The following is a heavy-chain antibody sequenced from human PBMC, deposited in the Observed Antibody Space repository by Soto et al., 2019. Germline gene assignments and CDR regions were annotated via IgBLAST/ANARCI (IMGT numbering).Heavy chain of an antibody. D-gene: IGHD3-10*01. J-gene: IGHJ6*02. Sequence: QVQVVQSGVEVRRPGSSVKVSCKASGDTFKNCVISWVRQAPGQGLEWMGGIIPLFGTTDFAQRFQGRLTITTDESSTTAHMELSRPRSEDTGTFHCAAELGFGKLSVVWGQGTTVIVSS. CDR1: GDTFKNCV. CDR2: IIPLFGTT. CDR3: AAELGFGKLSVV. V-gene: IGHV1-69*01.